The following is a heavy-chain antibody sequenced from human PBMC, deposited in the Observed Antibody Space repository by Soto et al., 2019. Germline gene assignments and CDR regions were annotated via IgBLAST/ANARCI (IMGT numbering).Heavy chain of an antibody. J-gene: IGHJ6*02. CDR3: ARPGVRGRYYYYGMDV. Sequence: PSETLSLTCAVYGGSFSGYYWSWIRQPPGKGLEWIGEINHSGSTNYNPSLKSRVTISVDTSKNQLSLKLSSVTAADTAVYYCARPGVRGRYYYYGMDVWGQGTTVTVSS. D-gene: IGHD3-10*01. CDR1: GGSFSGYY. CDR2: INHSGST. V-gene: IGHV4-34*01.